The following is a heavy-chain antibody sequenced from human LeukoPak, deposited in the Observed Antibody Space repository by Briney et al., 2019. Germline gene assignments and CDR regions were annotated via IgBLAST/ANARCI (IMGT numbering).Heavy chain of an antibody. J-gene: IGHJ4*02. CDR2: IVPIFGTA. CDR3: ARRVGHNWNYVDY. D-gene: IGHD1-20*01. V-gene: IGHV1-69*13. CDR1: GGTFSSYA. Sequence: SVKVSCRASGGTFSSYAISWVRQAPGQGLEWMGGIVPIFGTANYAQKFQGRVTITADESTSTAYMELSSLRSEDTAVYYCARRVGHNWNYVDYWGQGTLVTVSS.